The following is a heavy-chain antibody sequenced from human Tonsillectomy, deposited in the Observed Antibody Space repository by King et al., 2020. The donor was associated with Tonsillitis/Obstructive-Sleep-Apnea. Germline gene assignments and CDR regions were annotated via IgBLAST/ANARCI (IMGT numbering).Heavy chain of an antibody. CDR3: ARYLGTTSMAFDI. Sequence: VQLQESGPGLVKSSETLSLTCTVSGGSISSFYWTWIRQPPGKGLEWIGYISYRGITNYNPSLESRVTISLDTSKNQFSLNLSSVTAADTAVYYCARYLGTTSMAFDIWGQGTMVTVSS. D-gene: IGHD1-1*01. CDR2: ISYRGIT. CDR1: GGSISSFY. J-gene: IGHJ3*02. V-gene: IGHV4-59*01.